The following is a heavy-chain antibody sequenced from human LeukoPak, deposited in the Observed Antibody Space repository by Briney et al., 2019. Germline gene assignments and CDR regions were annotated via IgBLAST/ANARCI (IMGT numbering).Heavy chain of an antibody. Sequence: PGGSLRLSCAASGFILSNYGVHWVRQAPGKGLEWVAVISNDGSTKFYTDPVKGRFTISRDNSKNTVDLQMDSLRAEDTAVYYCARGYCSSTSCFYYYYYYMDVWGKGTTVTVSS. V-gene: IGHV3-30*03. J-gene: IGHJ6*03. CDR2: ISNDGSTK. CDR3: ARGYCSSTSCFYYYYYYMDV. CDR1: GFILSNYG. D-gene: IGHD2-2*01.